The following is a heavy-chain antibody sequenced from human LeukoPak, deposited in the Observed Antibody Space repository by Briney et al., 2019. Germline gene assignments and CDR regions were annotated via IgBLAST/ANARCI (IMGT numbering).Heavy chain of an antibody. CDR2: INPNSGGT. V-gene: IGHV1-2*02. CDR1: GYTFTGYY. CDR3: ARIRDGYNDAYDI. D-gene: IGHD5-24*01. J-gene: IGHJ3*02. Sequence: ASVKVSCKASGYTFTGYYMHWVRQAPGQGLEWMGWINPNSGGTSYAQKFQGRVTMTRDTSISTAYMELSSLRSEDTAVYYCARIRDGYNDAYDIWGQGTMVTVPS.